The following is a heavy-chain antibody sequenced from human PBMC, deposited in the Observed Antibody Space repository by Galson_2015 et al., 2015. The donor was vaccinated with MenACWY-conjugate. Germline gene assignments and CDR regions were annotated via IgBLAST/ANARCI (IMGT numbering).Heavy chain of an antibody. D-gene: IGHD2-21*02. V-gene: IGHV4-39*07. CDR3: AREGQYCGGDCYAGWFDP. J-gene: IGHJ5*02. Sequence: ETLSLTCTVSGGSISSSSYYWGWIRQPPGKGLEWIGSIYYSGSTYYNPSLKSRVTISVDTSKNQFSLKLSSVTAADTAVYYCAREGQYCGGDCYAGWFDPWGQGTLVTISS. CDR1: GGSISSSSYY. CDR2: IYYSGST.